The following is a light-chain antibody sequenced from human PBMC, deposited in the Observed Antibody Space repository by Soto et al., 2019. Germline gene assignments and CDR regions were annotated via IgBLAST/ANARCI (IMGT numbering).Light chain of an antibody. Sequence: EIVMTQSPANLSVSPGERATLSCRASQSVSSNLAWYQQKPGQGPRLLIYGASTRATGIPARFSGSGSGTEFTITISSLQSEDFAVYYCQQYNKWPPNTFGQGTKVEIK. CDR1: QSVSSN. V-gene: IGKV3-15*01. CDR2: GAS. J-gene: IGKJ2*01. CDR3: QQYNKWPPNT.